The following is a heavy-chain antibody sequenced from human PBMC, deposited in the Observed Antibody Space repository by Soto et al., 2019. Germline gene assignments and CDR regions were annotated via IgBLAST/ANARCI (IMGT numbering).Heavy chain of an antibody. Sequence: NPWETLSLTCSVSGASISNFYWSWIRQSAGKGLEWIGRLYTRGTTDYNPSLKSRVTMSIDTSKNRVSLSLTSVTAADTAVYYCAKGGTYYFDSWGQGIVVTVSS. V-gene: IGHV4-4*07. CDR2: LYTRGTT. CDR3: AKGGTYYFDS. D-gene: IGHD3-16*01. CDR1: GASISNFY. J-gene: IGHJ4*02.